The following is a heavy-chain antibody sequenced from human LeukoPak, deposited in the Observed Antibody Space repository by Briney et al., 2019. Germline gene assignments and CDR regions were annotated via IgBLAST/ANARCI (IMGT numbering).Heavy chain of an antibody. Sequence: SETLSLTCTVSGGSISSSSYYWGWIRQPPGKGLEWIGSIYYSGSTYYNPSLKSRVTISVDTSKNQFSLKLSSVTAADTAVYYCARTYYGSGSLYYYYYYMDVWGKGTTVTVSS. CDR1: GGSISSSSYY. V-gene: IGHV4-39*07. D-gene: IGHD3-10*01. J-gene: IGHJ6*03. CDR3: ARTYYGSGSLYYYYYYMDV. CDR2: IYYSGST.